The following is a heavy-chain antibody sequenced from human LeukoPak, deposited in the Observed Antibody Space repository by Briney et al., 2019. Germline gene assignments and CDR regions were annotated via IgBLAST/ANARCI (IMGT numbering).Heavy chain of an antibody. CDR3: ARVPTSYYDSSGYYWFDP. Sequence: KPSETLSLTCTVSGGSISSYYWSWIRQPPGKGLEWIGYIYYSGSTNYTPSLKSRVTISVDTSKNQFSLKLSSVTAADTAVYYCARVPTSYYDSSGYYWFDPWGQGNLVTVSS. D-gene: IGHD3-22*01. V-gene: IGHV4-59*01. CDR1: GGSISSYY. J-gene: IGHJ5*02. CDR2: IYYSGST.